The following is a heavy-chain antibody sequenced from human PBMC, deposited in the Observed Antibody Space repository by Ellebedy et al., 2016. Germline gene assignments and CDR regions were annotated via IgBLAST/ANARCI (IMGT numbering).Heavy chain of an antibody. CDR1: GFTFSSYG. CDR3: ARDTWDCSSTSCYVMYYYYGMDV. V-gene: IGHV3-33*08. CDR2: IWYDGSNK. J-gene: IGHJ6*02. Sequence: GGSLRLSCAASGFTFSSYGMHWVRQAPGKGLEWVAVIWYDGSNKYYADSVKGRFTISRDNSKNTLYLQMNSLRAEDTAVYYCARDTWDCSSTSCYVMYYYYGMDVWGQGTTVTVSS. D-gene: IGHD2-2*01.